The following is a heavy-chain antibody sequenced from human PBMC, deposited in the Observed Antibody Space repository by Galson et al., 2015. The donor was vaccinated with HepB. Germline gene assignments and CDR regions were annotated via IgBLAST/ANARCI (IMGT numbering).Heavy chain of an antibody. J-gene: IGHJ4*02. V-gene: IGHV6-1*01. Sequence: CAISGDSVSSNSAAWNWIRQSPSRGLEWLGRTSYRSKWYNDYAVSVKSRITINPDTSKNQFSLQLNSVTPEDTAVYYCARENLTWNAVVSAFAYLGPGTLVTASS. CDR3: ARENLTWNAVVSAFAY. CDR2: TSYRSKWYN. D-gene: IGHD1-1*01. CDR1: GDSVSSNSAA.